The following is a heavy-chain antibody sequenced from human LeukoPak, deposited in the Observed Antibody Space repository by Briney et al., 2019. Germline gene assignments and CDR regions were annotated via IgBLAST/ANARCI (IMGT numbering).Heavy chain of an antibody. CDR2: ISGSGGST. D-gene: IGHD6-13*01. V-gene: IGHV3-23*01. Sequence: GGSLRLSCAASGFTFSSYAMSWVRQAPGKGLEWVSAISGSGGSTFYAGSVKGRFTISRDNSKNTLYVQMNSLRAEDTAVYYCAKSWEQQRLLDGTDVWGPGTTVTVSS. CDR3: AKSWEQQRLLDGTDV. J-gene: IGHJ6*02. CDR1: GFTFSSYA.